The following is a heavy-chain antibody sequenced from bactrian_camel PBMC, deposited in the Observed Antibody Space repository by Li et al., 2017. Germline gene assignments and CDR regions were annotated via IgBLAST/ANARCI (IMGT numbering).Heavy chain of an antibody. V-gene: IGHV3S68*01. CDR2: IEADGRT. D-gene: IGHD6*01. CDR1: GLTANQCA. Sequence: HVQLVESGGGSVQSGGSLRLSCTAPGLTANQCAVSWYRQAAGKGREWFSFIEADGRTNYDDSVKGRFTLSLDNNRNTLTLQMNSLTSEDTAMYYCAARELVAGSGRWAWCPELRPGYNYWGQGTQVTVS. CDR3: AARELVAGSGRWAWCPELRPGYNY. J-gene: IGHJ4*01.